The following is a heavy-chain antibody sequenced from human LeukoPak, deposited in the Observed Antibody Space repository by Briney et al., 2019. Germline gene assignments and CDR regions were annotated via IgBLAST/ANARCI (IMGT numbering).Heavy chain of an antibody. CDR3: ATGGTRKTYDYVWGSYRLADY. Sequence: GGSLRLSCAASGFTLSSYAMSWVRQAPGKGLEWVSAISGSGGSTYYADSVKGRFTISRDNSKNTLYLQMNSLRAEDTAVYYCATGGTRKTYDYVWGSYRLADYWGQGTLVTVSS. D-gene: IGHD3-16*02. J-gene: IGHJ4*02. CDR2: ISGSGGST. CDR1: GFTLSSYA. V-gene: IGHV3-23*01.